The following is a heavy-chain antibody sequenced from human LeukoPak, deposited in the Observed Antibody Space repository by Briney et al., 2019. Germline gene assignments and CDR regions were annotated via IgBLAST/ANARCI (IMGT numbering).Heavy chain of an antibody. V-gene: IGHV3-23*01. CDR1: GFTFSSYA. CDR2: ISGSGGST. Sequence: GGSLRLSCAASGFTFSSYAMSWVRQAPGKGLEWVSAISGSGGSTYYADSVKGRFTITRDNSKNTLYLQMNSLRAEDTAVYYCAKDRDFYGSGSYYNWGQGTLVTVSS. D-gene: IGHD3-10*01. CDR3: AKDRDFYGSGSYYN. J-gene: IGHJ4*02.